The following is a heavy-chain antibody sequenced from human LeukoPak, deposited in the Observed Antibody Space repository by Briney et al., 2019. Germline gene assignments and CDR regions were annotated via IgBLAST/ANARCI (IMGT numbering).Heavy chain of an antibody. D-gene: IGHD3-22*01. CDR3: ARYYYDSSGNGNYLDY. J-gene: IGHJ4*02. V-gene: IGHV7-4-1*02. Sequence: ASVKVSCKASGYTFTRYAMNWVRQAPGQGLEWMGWINTNSGKPTYAQGFTGRYVFSLDTSVSTAYLRISSLKAGDTAVYYRARYYYDSSGNGNYLDYWGQGTLVTVSS. CDR1: GYTFTRYA. CDR2: INTNSGKP.